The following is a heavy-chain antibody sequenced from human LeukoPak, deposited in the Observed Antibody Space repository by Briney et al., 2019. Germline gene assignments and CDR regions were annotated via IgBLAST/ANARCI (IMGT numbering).Heavy chain of an antibody. D-gene: IGHD3-3*01. CDR2: ISSSGSTI. CDR3: ARGERITIFGFVILGRAFDY. Sequence: GGSLRLSCAASGFTFSSYEMNWVRQAPGKGLEWVSYISSSGSTIYYADSVKGRFTISRDNAKNSLYLQMNSLRAEDTAVYYRARGERITIFGFVILGRAFDYWGQGTLVTVSS. CDR1: GFTFSSYE. V-gene: IGHV3-48*03. J-gene: IGHJ4*02.